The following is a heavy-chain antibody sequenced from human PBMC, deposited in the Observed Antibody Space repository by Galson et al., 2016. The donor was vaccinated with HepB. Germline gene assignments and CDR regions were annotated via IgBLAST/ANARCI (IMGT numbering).Heavy chain of an antibody. J-gene: IGHJ4*02. Sequence: LVKPTQTLTLTCTFSGGSISTSNYYWSWIRQSPGKGLEWIGSLYYNGNTYYNSSLKSRVTISVGTSDTQFSLKMTSMTVSDTAVYYCSRLYPFDLWGQGPLLTVS. V-gene: IGHV4-39*01. D-gene: IGHD2-2*01. CDR1: GGSISTSNYY. CDR3: SRLYPFDL. CDR2: LYYNGNT.